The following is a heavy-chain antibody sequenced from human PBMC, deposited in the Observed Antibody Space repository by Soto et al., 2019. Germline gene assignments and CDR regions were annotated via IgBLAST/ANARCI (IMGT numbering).Heavy chain of an antibody. CDR1: GYSFTSYW. CDR2: IYPGDSDT. Sequence: EVQLVQSGAEVKKPGESLKISCKGSGYSFTSYWIGWVRQMPGKGLEWMGIIYPGDSDTRYSPSFQGQVTISADTSISTAYLQWSSLKASDTAMYYCARPFGEGVLMVYENAFDIWGQGTMVTVSS. CDR3: ARPFGEGVLMVYENAFDI. V-gene: IGHV5-51*01. J-gene: IGHJ3*02. D-gene: IGHD2-8*01.